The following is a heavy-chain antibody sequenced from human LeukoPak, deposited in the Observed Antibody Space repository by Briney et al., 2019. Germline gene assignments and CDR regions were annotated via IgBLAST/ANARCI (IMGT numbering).Heavy chain of an antibody. CDR3: ARFVYSPSSAPYAY. J-gene: IGHJ4*01. CDR2: ISAYNGNT. V-gene: IGHV1-18*01. CDR1: GYTFTSYG. D-gene: IGHD3-22*01. Sequence: VASVKVSCKASGYTFTSYGISGVRQAPGQGLEWMGWISAYNGNTNYAQKLQGRVTMTTDTSTSTVYMELRSLRSDDAAVYYCARFVYSPSSAPYAYWGHGTPVTVSS.